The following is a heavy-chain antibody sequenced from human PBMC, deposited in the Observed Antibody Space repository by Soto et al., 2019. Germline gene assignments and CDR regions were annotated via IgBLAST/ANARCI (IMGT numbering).Heavy chain of an antibody. D-gene: IGHD3-3*01. CDR2: MNHNSGNT. V-gene: IGHV1-8*01. J-gene: IGHJ4*02. Sequence: QVQLVQSGAEVKKPGASVKVSCKASGYTFTSYDINWVRQATGQGLAWMGWMNHNSGNTGYAQKFQGRVTMTRNTSISIAYMVLGSVRSEDTAVYYCARGRGYYDFWSGRNNKGNFAYWGQGTLVTVSS. CDR3: ARGRGYYDFWSGRNNKGNFAY. CDR1: GYTFTSYD.